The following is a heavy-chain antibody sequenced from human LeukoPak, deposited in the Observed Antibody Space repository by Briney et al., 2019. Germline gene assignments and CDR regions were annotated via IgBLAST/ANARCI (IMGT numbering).Heavy chain of an antibody. D-gene: IGHD6-19*01. CDR3: AGGQGLQWLLGAFDI. Sequence: VASVKVSCKASGGTFSSYAISWVRQAAGQGLEWMGGIIPIFGTANYAQKFQGRVTITTDESTSTAYMELSSLRSEDTAVYYCAGGQGLQWLLGAFDIWGQGTMVTVSS. CDR2: IIPIFGTA. J-gene: IGHJ3*02. CDR1: GGTFSSYA. V-gene: IGHV1-69*05.